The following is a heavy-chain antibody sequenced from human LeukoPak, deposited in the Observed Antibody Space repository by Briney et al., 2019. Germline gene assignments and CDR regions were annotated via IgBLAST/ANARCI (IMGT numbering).Heavy chain of an antibody. CDR2: IKQDGSDK. CDR3: ARIGYSISSIAY. J-gene: IGHJ4*02. V-gene: IGHV3-7*01. D-gene: IGHD6-6*01. Sequence: GGSLRLSCAASGFIFSNYWMSWVRQAPGKGLAWVANIKQDGSDKYYVDSVKGRFTFSRDNAKNSLYLQMNSLRVEDTGVYYCARIGYSISSIAYWGQGSLVTVSS. CDR1: GFIFSNYW.